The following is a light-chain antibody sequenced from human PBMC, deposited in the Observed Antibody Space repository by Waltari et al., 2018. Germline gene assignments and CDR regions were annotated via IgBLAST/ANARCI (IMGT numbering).Light chain of an antibody. Sequence: QSALTQPRSVSGSPGQSVTISCPGLRSDVDHSKYLSWYQQHPDKAPKLIIYDVSERPSGISDRFSGSKSGNAASLTISGLQPEDEADYYCCSYANSLTFVFGGGTKLTVL. J-gene: IGLJ7*01. CDR2: DVS. V-gene: IGLV2-11*01. CDR1: RSDVDHSKY. CDR3: CSYANSLTFV.